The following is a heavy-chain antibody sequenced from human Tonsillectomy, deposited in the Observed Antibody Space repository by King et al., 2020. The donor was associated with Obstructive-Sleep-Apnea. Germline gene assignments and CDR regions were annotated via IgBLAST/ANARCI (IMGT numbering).Heavy chain of an antibody. CDR3: ARIPMYYYDSSGYYYFDY. V-gene: IGHV5-51*01. D-gene: IGHD3-22*01. CDR1: GYSFTSYW. CDR2: IYPGDSDT. Sequence: QLVQSGAEVKKPGESLKISCKGSGYSFTSYWIGWVRQMPGKGLEWMGIIYPGDSDTRYSPFFQGQVTISADKSISTAYLQWSSLKASDTAMYYCARIPMYYYDSSGYYYFDYWGQGTLVTVSS. J-gene: IGHJ4*02.